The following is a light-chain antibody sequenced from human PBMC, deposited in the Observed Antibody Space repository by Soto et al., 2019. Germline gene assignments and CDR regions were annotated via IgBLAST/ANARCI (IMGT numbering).Light chain of an antibody. J-gene: IGLJ2*01. Sequence: QSVLTQSPSASASLGASVKLTCTLSSGHSRYAIAWHQQQPEKGPRYLMKLNSDGSHSKGDGIPDRFSGSSSGAERYLTISRLQSEDEADYYCQTWGTGTVVFGGGTKLTVL. CDR2: LNSDGSH. CDR1: SGHSRYA. V-gene: IGLV4-69*01. CDR3: QTWGTGTVV.